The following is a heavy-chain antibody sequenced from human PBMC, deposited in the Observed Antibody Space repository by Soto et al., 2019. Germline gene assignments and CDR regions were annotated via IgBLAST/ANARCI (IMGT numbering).Heavy chain of an antibody. CDR1: GGSISSGDYY. CDR3: ARERPDGARLDP. J-gene: IGHJ5*02. D-gene: IGHD6-6*01. CDR2: IYHSGST. Sequence: QVQLQESGPGLVKPSQTLSLTCTVSGGSISSGDYYWSWIRQPPGKGLEWIGYIYHSGSTYYNPSLESRDTRPVATSKMQFSPKLSFVTAADTAVYYCARERPDGARLDPWGQGTLVTVPS. V-gene: IGHV4-30-4*01.